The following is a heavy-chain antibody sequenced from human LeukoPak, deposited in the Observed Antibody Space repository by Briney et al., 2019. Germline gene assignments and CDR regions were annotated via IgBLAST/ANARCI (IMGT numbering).Heavy chain of an antibody. CDR2: ISGSGGST. V-gene: IGHV3-23*01. CDR1: GFTFSSYG. J-gene: IGHJ4*02. D-gene: IGHD3-10*01. Sequence: PGGSLRLSCAASGFTFSSYGMSWVRQAPGKGLEWVSAISGSGGSTYYADSVKGRFTISRDSSKNMLYLQMNSLRAEDTAVYYCAKDRDGSGSFGTYYFDYWGQGTLVTVSS. CDR3: AKDRDGSGSFGTYYFDY.